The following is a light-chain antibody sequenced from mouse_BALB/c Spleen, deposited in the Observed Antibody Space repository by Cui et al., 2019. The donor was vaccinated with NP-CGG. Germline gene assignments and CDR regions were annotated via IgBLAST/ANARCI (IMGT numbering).Light chain of an antibody. CDR2: GTN. CDR1: TGAVTTSNY. V-gene: IGLV1*01. Sequence: HDGVSQKSALTTSPGETVTLTCRSSTGAVTTSNYANWVQEKPDHLFTGLIGGTNNRAPGVPARFSGSLIGDKAALTITGAQTEDEAIYFCALWYSNHFVFGGGTKLTVL. J-gene: IGLJ1*01. CDR3: ALWYSNHFV.